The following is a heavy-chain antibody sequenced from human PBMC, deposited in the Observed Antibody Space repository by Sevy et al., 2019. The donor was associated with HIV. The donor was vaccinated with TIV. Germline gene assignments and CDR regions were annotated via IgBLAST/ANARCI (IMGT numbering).Heavy chain of an antibody. CDR3: AKDQVAMIVVVITEGDAFDI. D-gene: IGHD3-22*01. J-gene: IGHJ3*02. CDR2: ISGSGGST. Sequence: GGSLRLSCAASEFTFSSYAMSWVRQAPGKGLEWVSAISGSGGSTYYADSVKGRFTISRDNSKNTLYLQMNSLRAEDTAVYYCAKDQVAMIVVVITEGDAFDIWGQGTMVTVSS. V-gene: IGHV3-23*01. CDR1: EFTFSSYA.